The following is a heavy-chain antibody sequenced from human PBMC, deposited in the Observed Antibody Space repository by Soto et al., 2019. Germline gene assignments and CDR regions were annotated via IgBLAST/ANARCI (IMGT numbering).Heavy chain of an antibody. CDR3: ARGGGEAGITIPPTYAYYYGMDV. CDR1: GFTFSTYS. V-gene: IGHV3-48*01. J-gene: IGHJ6*02. CDR2: ISSSSSSTI. Sequence: GGSLRLSCAASGFTFSTYSMNWVRQAPGKGLEWVSYISSSSSSTIYYAESVKGRFTISRDNAKNSLYLQMNSLRAEDTAVYYCARGGGEAGITIPPTYAYYYGMDVWGQGTTVTVSS. D-gene: IGHD3-9*01.